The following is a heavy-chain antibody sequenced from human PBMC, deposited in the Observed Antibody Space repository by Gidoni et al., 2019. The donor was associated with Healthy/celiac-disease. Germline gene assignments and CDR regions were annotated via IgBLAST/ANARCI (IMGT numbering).Heavy chain of an antibody. CDR3: ARDQGITMVRGGCGMDV. Sequence: QVQLVESGGGVVQPGRSLRLSCAASGFTFSSYGMHWVRQAPGKGLEWVAVIWYDGSNKYYADSVKGRFTISRDNSKNTLYLQMNSLRAEDTAVYYCARDQGITMVRGGCGMDVWGQGTTVTVSS. V-gene: IGHV3-33*01. CDR2: IWYDGSNK. CDR1: GFTFSSYG. D-gene: IGHD3-10*01. J-gene: IGHJ6*02.